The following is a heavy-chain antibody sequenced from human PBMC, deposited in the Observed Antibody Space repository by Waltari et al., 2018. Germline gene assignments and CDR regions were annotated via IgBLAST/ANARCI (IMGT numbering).Heavy chain of an antibody. CDR2: VIPIFGTP. D-gene: IGHD3-22*01. CDR1: GGPFRSYV. V-gene: IGHV1-69*12. J-gene: IGHJ4*02. Sequence: QVQLVQSGAEVKKPGSSVKVSFEASGGPFRSYVISWVRPAPGQGLEWMGGVIPIFGTPNYAQKFQGRVTIIADESTSTAYMELSSLRSEDTAVYYCARSYYYDRVGDYPSLGAFDYWGQGTLVTVSS. CDR3: ARSYYYDRVGDYPSLGAFDY.